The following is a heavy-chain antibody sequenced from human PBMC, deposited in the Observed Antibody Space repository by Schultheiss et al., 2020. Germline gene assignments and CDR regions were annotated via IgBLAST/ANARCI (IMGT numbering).Heavy chain of an antibody. CDR2: IYYSGST. CDR3: ARGGNGEARYYYYGMDV. J-gene: IGHJ6*04. V-gene: IGHV4-34*11. D-gene: IGHD1-1*01. CDR1: GGSFSGYY. Sequence: SETLSLTCAVYGGSFSGYYWSWIRQPPGKGLEWIGYIYYSGSTNYNPSLKSRVTISVDTSKNQFSLKLSSVTAADTAMYYCARGGNGEARYYYYGMDVWGKGTTVTVSS.